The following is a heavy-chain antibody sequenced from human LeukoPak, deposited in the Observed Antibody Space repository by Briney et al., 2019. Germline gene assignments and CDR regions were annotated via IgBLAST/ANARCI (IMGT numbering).Heavy chain of an antibody. Sequence: GGSLRLSCEASGFTFSSYSMNWVRQAPGKGLEWVSYIGGSGSPADYADSVKGRFTISRDNTKNLLFLQMHSLRAEDTAVYYCARDHDWAFDYWGQGTLVTVSS. D-gene: IGHD3-9*01. V-gene: IGHV3-48*04. CDR3: ARDHDWAFDY. CDR1: GFTFSSYS. J-gene: IGHJ4*02. CDR2: IGGSGSPA.